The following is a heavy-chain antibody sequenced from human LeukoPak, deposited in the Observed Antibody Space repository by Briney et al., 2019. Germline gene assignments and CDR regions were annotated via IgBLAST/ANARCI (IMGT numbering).Heavy chain of an antibody. Sequence: GSSVKVSCKASGGTYSSYAISWVRQAPGQGLEWMGGIIPIFGTANYAQKFQGRVAITADESTSTAYMELSSLRSEDTAVYYCARVEDYYDSSGYLFAYWGQGTLVTVSS. CDR1: GGTYSSYA. CDR3: ARVEDYYDSSGYLFAY. D-gene: IGHD3-22*01. V-gene: IGHV1-69*01. J-gene: IGHJ4*02. CDR2: IIPIFGTA.